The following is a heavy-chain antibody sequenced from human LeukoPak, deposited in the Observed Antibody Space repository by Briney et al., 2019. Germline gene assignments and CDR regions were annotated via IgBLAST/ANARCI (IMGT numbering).Heavy chain of an antibody. CDR2: ISGSGGST. V-gene: IGHV3-23*01. CDR1: GFTFSSYG. Sequence: GGSLRLSCAASGFTFSSYGMSWVRQAPGKGLEWVSAISGSGGSTYYADSVKGRFTISRDNSKNTLYLQMNSLRAEDTATYYCATYRQIQVPFEFWGQGTLVTVSS. D-gene: IGHD5-18*01. CDR3: ATYRQIQVPFEF. J-gene: IGHJ4*02.